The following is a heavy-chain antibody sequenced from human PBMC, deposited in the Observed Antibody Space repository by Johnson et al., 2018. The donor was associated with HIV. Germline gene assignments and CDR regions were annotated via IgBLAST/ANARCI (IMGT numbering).Heavy chain of an antibody. Sequence: QEQLVESGGGLVKPGGSLRLSCAASGFTFSDYYMSWIRQGTGKGLEWVSYISSSGNTIYYADSVKGRFTISRDNAKNSLYLQMNSLRVEDTALYYCATYSMRIRGGDGFDIWGQGTMVTVSS. D-gene: IGHD5-24*01. V-gene: IGHV3-11*04. CDR2: ISSSGNTI. CDR1: GFTFSDYY. J-gene: IGHJ3*02. CDR3: ATYSMRIRGGDGFDI.